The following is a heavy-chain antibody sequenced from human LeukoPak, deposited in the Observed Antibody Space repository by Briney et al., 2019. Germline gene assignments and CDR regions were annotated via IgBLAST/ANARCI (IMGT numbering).Heavy chain of an antibody. CDR1: GGSISSYY. D-gene: IGHD1-26*01. CDR2: IYYSGTT. Sequence: PSETLTLTCTVSGGSISSYYWSWIRQAPGKGLEWIGYIYYSGTTKYNPSLMGRVSISVDTSKNQFSLRLSSVAAADTAVYYCARHGGSYFYYWGQGNLVTVSS. CDR3: ARHGGSYFYY. J-gene: IGHJ4*02. V-gene: IGHV4-59*08.